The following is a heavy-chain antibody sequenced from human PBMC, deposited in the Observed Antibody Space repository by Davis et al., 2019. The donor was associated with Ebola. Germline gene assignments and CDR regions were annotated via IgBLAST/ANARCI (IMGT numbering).Heavy chain of an antibody. Sequence: SGPTLVKPTQTLTLTCTFSGFSLSTSGVGVGWIRQPPGKALEWLALIYWDDDKRYSPSLKSRLTITKDTSKNQVVLTMTNMDPVDTATYYCAHKRESHEYIYGYEVDVWGKGTTVTVAS. CDR1: GFSLSTSGVG. CDR2: IYWDDDK. CDR3: AHKRESHEYIYGYEVDV. J-gene: IGHJ6*04. D-gene: IGHD5-18*01. V-gene: IGHV2-5*02.